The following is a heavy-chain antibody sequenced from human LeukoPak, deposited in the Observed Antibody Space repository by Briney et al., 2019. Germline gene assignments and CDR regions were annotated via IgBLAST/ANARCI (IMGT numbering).Heavy chain of an antibody. CDR1: GFTFSTYA. J-gene: IGHJ4*02. Sequence: GGSLRLSCAASGFTFSTYAIHWVRQAPGKGLEWVALIWYDGSNKFYIDSVKGRFTISRDNSKNTVYLQMDSLRAEDTAVYYCARSAAGTYYWGQGTLVTVSS. CDR3: ARSAAGTYY. CDR2: IWYDGSNK. V-gene: IGHV3-33*01. D-gene: IGHD1-1*01.